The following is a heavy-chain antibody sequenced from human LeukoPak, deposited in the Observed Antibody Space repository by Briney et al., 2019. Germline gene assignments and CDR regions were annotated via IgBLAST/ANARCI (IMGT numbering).Heavy chain of an antibody. Sequence: GGSLRLSCAASGFTFSSYAMHWVCQAPGKGLEWVAGISYDGSNKYYADSVKGRFTISRDNSKNTLYLQMNSLRAEDTAVYYCARGDDILTGAPYYYYGMDVWGKGTTVTVSS. CDR3: ARGDDILTGAPYYYYGMDV. CDR1: GFTFSSYA. J-gene: IGHJ6*04. V-gene: IGHV3-30*04. D-gene: IGHD3-9*01. CDR2: ISYDGSNK.